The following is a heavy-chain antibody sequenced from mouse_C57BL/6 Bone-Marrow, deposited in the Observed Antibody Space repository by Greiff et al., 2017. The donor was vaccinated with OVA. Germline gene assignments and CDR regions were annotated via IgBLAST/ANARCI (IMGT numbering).Heavy chain of an antibody. J-gene: IGHJ2*01. Sequence: EVKLMESGAELVKPGASVKLSCTASGFNIKDYYMHWVMQRTEQGLEWIGRIDPEDGETKYAPKFKGKATITADTSSNTAYLQLSSLTSEDTAVYYGARSPFYYGSSYGYWGQGTTLTVSS. CDR2: IDPEDGET. CDR1: GFNIKDYY. V-gene: IGHV14-2*01. D-gene: IGHD1-1*01. CDR3: ARSPFYYGSSYGY.